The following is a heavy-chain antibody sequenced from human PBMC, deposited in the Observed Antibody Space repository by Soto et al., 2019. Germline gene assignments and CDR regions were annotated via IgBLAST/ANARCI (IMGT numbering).Heavy chain of an antibody. CDR1: GGSISSYY. CDR3: ARTYCSGGSCYPGGNWFDP. J-gene: IGHJ5*02. Sequence: SETLSLTCTVSGGSISSYYWSWIRQPPGKGLEWIGYTYYSGSTNYNPSLKSRVTMSVDTSKNQFSLKLNSVTAADTAVYYCARTYCSGGSCYPGGNWFDPWGQGTLVTVSS. CDR2: TYYSGST. V-gene: IGHV4-59*01. D-gene: IGHD2-15*01.